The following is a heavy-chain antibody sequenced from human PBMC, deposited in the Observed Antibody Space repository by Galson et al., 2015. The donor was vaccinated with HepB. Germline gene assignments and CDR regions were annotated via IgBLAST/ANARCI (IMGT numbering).Heavy chain of an antibody. CDR1: GFTFSNHW. CDR3: ARPSITAQFDP. J-gene: IGHJ5*02. D-gene: IGHD6-6*01. Sequence: SLRLSCAASGFTFSNHWMHWVRQAPGKGLVWVSRINSDGSTTNYADSVKGRFTISRDNAKNTLYLQMYSLRAEDTAVYYCARPSITAQFDPWGQGTLVTVSS. V-gene: IGHV3-74*01. CDR2: INSDGSTT.